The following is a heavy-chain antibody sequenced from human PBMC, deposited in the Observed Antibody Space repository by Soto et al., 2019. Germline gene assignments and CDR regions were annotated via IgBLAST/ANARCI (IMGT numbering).Heavy chain of an antibody. D-gene: IGHD3-10*01. V-gene: IGHV4-59*08. Sequence: QVQLQESGPGLVKPSETLSLTCTVSGGSITNYYCSWFRQPPGQGLEWIGYINYDGYSAYNLSLKRRITRSRDASKSQSSLMLASVPATDTAVYYCARHGFGPLHGLVDVWGPGTTVIVSS. J-gene: IGHJ6*02. CDR3: ARHGFGPLHGLVDV. CDR1: GGSITNYY. CDR2: INYDGYS.